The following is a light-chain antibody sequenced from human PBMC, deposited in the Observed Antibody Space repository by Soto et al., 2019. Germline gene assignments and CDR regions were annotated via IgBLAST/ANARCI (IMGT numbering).Light chain of an antibody. CDR2: GAS. V-gene: IGKV3-20*01. J-gene: IGKJ4*01. Sequence: ESVLTQSPGTLSLSPGERATLSCRASQSVSSSYLAWYQQKPGQAPRLLIYGASSRATGIPDRFSGSGSGTDFTLTISRLEPEDFAVYYCQQYGSSPPLTFGGGTKVEIK. CDR1: QSVSSSY. CDR3: QQYGSSPPLT.